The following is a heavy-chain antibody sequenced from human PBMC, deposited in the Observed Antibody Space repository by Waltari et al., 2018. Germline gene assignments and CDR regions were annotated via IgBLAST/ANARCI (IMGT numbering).Heavy chain of an antibody. J-gene: IGHJ6*02. CDR2: INHSGST. CDR3: ARSTGTTEGAYYYYYGMDV. D-gene: IGHD1-1*01. CDR1: GGSFSGYY. V-gene: IGHV4-34*01. Sequence: QVQLQQWGAGLLKPSETLSLTCAVYGGSFSGYYWSWLRQPPGTGLEWIGEINHSGSTNYNPSLKSRVTISVDTSKNQFSLKLSSVTAADTAVYYCARSTGTTEGAYYYYYGMDVWGQGTTVTVSS.